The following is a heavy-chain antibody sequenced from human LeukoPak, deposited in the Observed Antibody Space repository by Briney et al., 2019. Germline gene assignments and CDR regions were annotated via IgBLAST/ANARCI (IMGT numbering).Heavy chain of an antibody. CDR1: GFAFSSYA. J-gene: IGHJ4*02. CDR2: VSYDGGSK. Sequence: PGGSLRLSCAASGFAFSSYAMHWVRQGPGKGLEWVALVSYDGGSKYYADSVKGRITISRDNSKNTLYLQMNSLRAEDTAAYYCARLDHYDFWSGYYGGFFDYWGQGTLVTVSS. D-gene: IGHD3-3*01. V-gene: IGHV3-30-3*01. CDR3: ARLDHYDFWSGYYGGFFDY.